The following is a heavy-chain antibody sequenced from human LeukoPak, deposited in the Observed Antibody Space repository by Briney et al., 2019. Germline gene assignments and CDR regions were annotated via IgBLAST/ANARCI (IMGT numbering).Heavy chain of an antibody. J-gene: IGHJ6*03. Sequence: SETLSLTCAVYGGSFSGYYWSWIRQPPGKGLEWIGEINHSGSTNYNPSLKSRVTISVDTPKNQFSPKLSSVTAADTAVYYCARRSNGLQSLGAYYYYYYMDVWGKGTTVTVSS. D-gene: IGHD4-11*01. V-gene: IGHV4-34*01. CDR2: INHSGST. CDR3: ARRSNGLQSLGAYYYYYYMDV. CDR1: GGSFSGYY.